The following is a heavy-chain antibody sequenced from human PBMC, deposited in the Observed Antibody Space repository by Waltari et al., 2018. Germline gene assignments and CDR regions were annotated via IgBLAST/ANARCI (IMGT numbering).Heavy chain of an antibody. V-gene: IGHV1-69*05. D-gene: IGHD2-15*01. J-gene: IGHJ6*02. CDR2: IIPIFGTA. Sequence: QVQLVQSGAEVKKPGSSVKVSCKASGGTFSSYAISWVRQAPGQGLEWMGGIIPIFGTANYAQKFQGRVTITTDESTSTAYMELSSLRSEDTAVYYCARGPGRTGYCSGGSCWEVDYYYGMDVWGQGTTVTVSS. CDR1: GGTFSSYA. CDR3: ARGPGRTGYCSGGSCWEVDYYYGMDV.